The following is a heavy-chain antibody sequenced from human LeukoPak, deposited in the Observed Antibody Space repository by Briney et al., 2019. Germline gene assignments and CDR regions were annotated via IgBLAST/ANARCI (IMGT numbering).Heavy chain of an antibody. D-gene: IGHD3-9*01. J-gene: IGHJ4*02. V-gene: IGHV4-31*03. CDR3: ARLNRYYDILTDWGYYFDY. CDR2: IYYSGST. Sequence: SQTLSLTCTVSGGSISSGGYYWSWIRQHPGKGLEWIGYIYYSGSTYYNPSLKSRVTISVDTSKNQFSLKLSSVTAADTAVYYCARLNRYYDILTDWGYYFDYWGQGTLVTVSS. CDR1: GGSISSGGYY.